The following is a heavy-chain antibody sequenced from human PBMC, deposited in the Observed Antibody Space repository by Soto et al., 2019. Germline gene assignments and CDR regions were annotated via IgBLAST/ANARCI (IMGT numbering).Heavy chain of an antibody. Sequence: EVQLLESGGGLVQPGGSLRLSCAASGFTFSSYAMSWVRQAPGKGLEWVSAISGSGGSTYYADSVKGRFTISRDNSKNTLYLQMNSLRADDTGVYYCARKGAIGFGELSRSGTSYWGQGTLVTVSS. CDR3: ARKGAIGFGELSRSGTSY. J-gene: IGHJ4*02. V-gene: IGHV3-23*01. D-gene: IGHD3-10*01. CDR1: GFTFSSYA. CDR2: ISGSGGST.